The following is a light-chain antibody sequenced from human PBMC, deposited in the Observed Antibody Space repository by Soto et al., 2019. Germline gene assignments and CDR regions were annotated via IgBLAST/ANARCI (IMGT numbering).Light chain of an antibody. CDR1: QSVSSY. CDR3: QQRSDWPT. J-gene: IGKJ3*01. Sequence: EIVLTQSPATLSLSPGERATLSCRASQSVSSYLAWYQKKPGQAPRLLIYDATNRATGIPARFSGNGVGTDFTLTISSLEPEDFAVYYCQQRSDWPTFGPGTKVDV. V-gene: IGKV3-11*01. CDR2: DAT.